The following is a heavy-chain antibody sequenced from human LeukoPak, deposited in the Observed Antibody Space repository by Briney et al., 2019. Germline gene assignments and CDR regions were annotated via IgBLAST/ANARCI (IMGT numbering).Heavy chain of an antibody. CDR1: GFTFSSYA. Sequence: PGGSLRLSCAASGFTFSSYAMSWVRQAPGKGLEWVSAISGSGGSTYYADSVKGRFTISRDNSKNTLYLQMNSLRAEDTAVYYCAKDGYSSSWLSYYYYGMDVWGQGTTVTVSS. D-gene: IGHD6-13*01. CDR3: AKDGYSSSWLSYYYYGMDV. CDR2: ISGSGGST. V-gene: IGHV3-23*01. J-gene: IGHJ6*02.